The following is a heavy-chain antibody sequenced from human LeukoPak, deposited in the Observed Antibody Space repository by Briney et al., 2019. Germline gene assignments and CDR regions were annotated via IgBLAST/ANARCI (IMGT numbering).Heavy chain of an antibody. CDR2: IYSDGNT. Sequence: GGSLRLSCAVSGFSVSSNYMNWVRQAPGKGLEWVSLIYSDGNTYYADSVKGRFTISRDNSKNTLYLQMNSLRAEDTAVYYCAKSPLPNYYYDSSGYLYYFDYWGQGTLVTVSS. V-gene: IGHV3-53*01. D-gene: IGHD3-22*01. CDR1: GFSVSSNY. CDR3: AKSPLPNYYYDSSGYLYYFDY. J-gene: IGHJ4*02.